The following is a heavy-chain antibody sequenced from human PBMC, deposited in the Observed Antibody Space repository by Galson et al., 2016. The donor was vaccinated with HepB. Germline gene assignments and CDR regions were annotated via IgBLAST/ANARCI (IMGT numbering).Heavy chain of an antibody. J-gene: IGHJ4*02. CDR2: NHVSGGT. D-gene: IGHD3-3*01. CDR3: ARAFWSGYLDH. V-gene: IGHV4-59*01. CDR1: GASISSYY. Sequence: ALLSLSCTFSGASISSYYWSWIRQPPGKRLGWIGYNHVSGGTHYNPSLKSRVTISEDTSKNQFSLKLSTVTAADSAVYLCARAFWSGYLDHWGQGTLVTVSS.